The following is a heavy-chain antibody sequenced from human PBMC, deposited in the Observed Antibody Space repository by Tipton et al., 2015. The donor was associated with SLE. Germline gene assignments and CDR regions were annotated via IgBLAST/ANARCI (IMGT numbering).Heavy chain of an antibody. J-gene: IGHJ4*02. V-gene: IGHV4-59*11. D-gene: IGHD5-24*01. CDR3: ARRSRDGWFFDS. CDR1: GGSISSHY. Sequence: TLSLTCTVSGGSISSHYWSWIRQPPGKGLEWIGYIYYSGSTNYNPSLKSRVTISVDTSKNQFSLELTSVTAADTAVYFCARRSRDGWFFDSWGQGLLVTVSS. CDR2: IYYSGST.